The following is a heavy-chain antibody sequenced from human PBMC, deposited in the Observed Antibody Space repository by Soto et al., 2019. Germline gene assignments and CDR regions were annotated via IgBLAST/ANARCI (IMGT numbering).Heavy chain of an antibody. CDR1: GVTFSSYA. CDR2: ISGSGGST. Sequence: XGSLRLSCAAAGVTFSSYAMSWVRQAPGRVLEWVSAISGSGGSTYYADSVKGRFTISRDNSKNTLYLQMNSLRAEDTAVYYCAKAGSSWYFNYYYGMDVWGQGTTVTVSS. D-gene: IGHD6-13*01. CDR3: AKAGSSWYFNYYYGMDV. J-gene: IGHJ6*02. V-gene: IGHV3-23*01.